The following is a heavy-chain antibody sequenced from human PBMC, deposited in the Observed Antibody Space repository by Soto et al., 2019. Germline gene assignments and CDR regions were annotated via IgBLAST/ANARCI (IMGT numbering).Heavy chain of an antibody. Sequence: QVQLVQSGDEVKKPGASVKVSCKASGDTFTNYGFSWVRQAPGQGLEWMGWINAYNGNTNYVRPLRGRVAMTTDTSTSTAYMELRSLRSDDTAMYYCARDYDFWSGYYADWGQGTLVTVSS. CDR1: GDTFTNYG. D-gene: IGHD3-3*01. CDR2: INAYNGNT. J-gene: IGHJ4*02. V-gene: IGHV1-18*04. CDR3: ARDYDFWSGYYAD.